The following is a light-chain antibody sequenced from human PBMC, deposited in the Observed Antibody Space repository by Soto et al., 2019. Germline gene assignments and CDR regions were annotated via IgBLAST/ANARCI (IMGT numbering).Light chain of an antibody. CDR3: QSWATGIRV. Sequence: QSVLTQSPSASASRGASVKLTCTLSSGHSSYAIAWHQQQPEKGPRYLMKLNGDGSHTKGDGIPDRFSGSSSGAERYLTISSLQSEDEADYYCQSWATGIRVFGGGTKLTVL. V-gene: IGLV4-69*01. CDR1: SGHSSYA. CDR2: LNGDGSH. J-gene: IGLJ3*02.